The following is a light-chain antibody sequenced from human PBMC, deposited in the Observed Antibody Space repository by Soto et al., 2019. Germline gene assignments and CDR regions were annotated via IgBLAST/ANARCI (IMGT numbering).Light chain of an antibody. CDR3: QSYDISLHNYV. Sequence: QSALTQPASVSGSPGQSISISCTGSSSDVGSYNYVSWYQQHPGKAPKLLISEVSNRPSGVSNRFSGSKSDNTASLTISGLQAEDEADYYCQSYDISLHNYVFGTGTQLTVL. J-gene: IGLJ1*01. CDR1: SSDVGSYNY. CDR2: EVS. V-gene: IGLV2-14*01.